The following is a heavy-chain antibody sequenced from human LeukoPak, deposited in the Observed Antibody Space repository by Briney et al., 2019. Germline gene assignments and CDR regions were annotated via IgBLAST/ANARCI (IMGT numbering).Heavy chain of an antibody. V-gene: IGHV3-30*03. J-gene: IGHJ4*02. CDR3: ARDDGGLEVFDY. CDR2: ISYDGSNK. D-gene: IGHD3-16*01. Sequence: GGSLRLSCAASGFTFSSYSMHWVRQAPGKGLEWVAVISYDGSNKYYADSVKGRLTISRDNSKNTLYLQMNSLRAEDTAVYYCARDDGGLEVFDYWGQGTLVTVSS. CDR1: GFTFSSYS.